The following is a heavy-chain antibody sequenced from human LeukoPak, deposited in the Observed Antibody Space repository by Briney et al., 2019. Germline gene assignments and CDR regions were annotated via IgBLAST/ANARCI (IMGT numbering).Heavy chain of an antibody. V-gene: IGHV1-46*01. CDR2: INPSGGST. J-gene: IGHJ4*02. Sequence: ASVKVSCKASGYTFTSYFIHWVRQAPGQGLEWMGIINPSGGSTRYAREFQGRVTMTRDMSTRTVYMELSSLRSEDTAVYYCARDLRYCTNTYCFSKASRLGYWGQGTLVTVSS. D-gene: IGHD2-8*01. CDR3: ARDLRYCTNTYCFSKASRLGY. CDR1: GYTFTSYF.